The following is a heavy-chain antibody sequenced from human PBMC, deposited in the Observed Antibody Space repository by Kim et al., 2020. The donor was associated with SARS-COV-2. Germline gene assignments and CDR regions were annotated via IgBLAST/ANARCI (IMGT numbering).Heavy chain of an antibody. J-gene: IGHJ4*02. CDR2: IYYSGST. D-gene: IGHD6-13*01. Sequence: SETLSLTCTVSGGSISSGGYYWSWIRQHPGKGREWIGYIYYSGSTYYNPSLKSRVTISADTSKNQFSLKLSSVTAAATAVYYCARERGVSERYFDYWGQGTLVTVSS. CDR3: ARERGVSERYFDY. V-gene: IGHV4-31*03. CDR1: GGSISSGGYY.